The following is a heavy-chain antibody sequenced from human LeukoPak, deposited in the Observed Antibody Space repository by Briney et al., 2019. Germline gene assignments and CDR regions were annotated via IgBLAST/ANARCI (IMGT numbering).Heavy chain of an antibody. J-gene: IGHJ3*02. V-gene: IGHV6-1*01. D-gene: IGHD1-20*01. Sequence: SQTLSLTCAISGDSVSSNSAAWNWIRQSPSRGLEWLGRTYYRSKWYNDYAVSVKSRITINPDTSKNQFSLQLNSVTPEDTAVYYCARDLYGVYNWNSPTPLHLFDIWGQGTMVTVSS. CDR3: ARDLYGVYNWNSPTPLHLFDI. CDR2: TYYRSKWYN. CDR1: GDSVSSNSAA.